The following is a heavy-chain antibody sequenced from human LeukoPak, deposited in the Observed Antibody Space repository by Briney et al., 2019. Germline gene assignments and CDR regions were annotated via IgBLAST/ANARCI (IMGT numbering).Heavy chain of an antibody. V-gene: IGHV1-18*04. Sequence: ASVKDSCKASGYTFYTYGLSWVRQAPGQGLEWMGWISPYSGHANYAQKLQGRVTMTTDTSTSTAYMELRRLRSDDTAVYYCARDPGVYSSGSYAPGWFDPWGQGSLVTVSS. CDR3: ARDPGVYSSGSYAPGWFDP. J-gene: IGHJ5*02. CDR2: ISPYSGHA. D-gene: IGHD6-19*01. CDR1: GYTFYTYG.